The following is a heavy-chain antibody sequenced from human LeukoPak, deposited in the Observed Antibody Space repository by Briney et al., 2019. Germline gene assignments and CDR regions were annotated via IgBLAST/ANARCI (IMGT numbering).Heavy chain of an antibody. V-gene: IGHV1-2*02. CDR2: INPNSGGT. Sequence: GASVKVSCKASGYTFTGYYMHWVRQAPGQGLEWMGWINPNSGGTNYAQKFQGRVTITADESTSTAYMELSSLRSEDTAVYYCARAANSGYVLTFDYWGQGTLVTVSS. CDR3: ARAANSGYVLTFDY. D-gene: IGHD5-12*01. CDR1: GYTFTGYY. J-gene: IGHJ4*02.